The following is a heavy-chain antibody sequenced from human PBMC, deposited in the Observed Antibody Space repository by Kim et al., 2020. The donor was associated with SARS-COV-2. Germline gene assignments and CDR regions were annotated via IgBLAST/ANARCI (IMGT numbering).Heavy chain of an antibody. CDR3: TPGVLRYFDWLLSYYFDY. CDR1: GFTFSNAW. CDR2: IKSKTDGGTT. J-gene: IGHJ4*02. D-gene: IGHD3-9*01. Sequence: GGSLRLSCAASGFTFSNAWMSWVRQAPGKGLEWVGRIKSKTDGGTTDYAAPVKGRFTISRDDSKNTLYLQMNSLKTEDTAVYYCTPGVLRYFDWLLSYYFDYWGQGTLVTVSS. V-gene: IGHV3-15*01.